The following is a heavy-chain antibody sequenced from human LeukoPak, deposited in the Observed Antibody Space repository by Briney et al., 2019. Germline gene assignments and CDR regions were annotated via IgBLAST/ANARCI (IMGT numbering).Heavy chain of an antibody. V-gene: IGHV4-34*01. J-gene: IGHJ4*02. Sequence: SETLSLTCAVYGGSLSDYYWSWVRQSPGKGLEWSGEINHSVSTRYNPSLKSRVTISVETYKNQFYLKMSFVTAADTAVYYCARESNKYNSDWAFDYWGQGTRVTVSS. CDR1: GGSLSDYY. CDR2: INHSVST. CDR3: ARESNKYNSDWAFDY. D-gene: IGHD6-19*01.